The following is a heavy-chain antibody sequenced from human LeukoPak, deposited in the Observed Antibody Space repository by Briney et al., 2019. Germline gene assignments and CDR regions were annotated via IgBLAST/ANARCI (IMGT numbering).Heavy chain of an antibody. V-gene: IGHV3-30*02. CDR1: GFIFSSYG. CDR2: IRYDGSKK. Sequence: GGSLRLSCAASGFIFSSYGMHWVRQAPGKGLEWVAFIRYDGSKKYYADSVKGRFTISRDNSKNTLYLQMNSLRAEDSAVYYCARYCTFRTCSGTKFDSWGQGTLVTVSS. D-gene: IGHD1-1*01. J-gene: IGHJ4*02. CDR3: ARYCTFRTCSGTKFDS.